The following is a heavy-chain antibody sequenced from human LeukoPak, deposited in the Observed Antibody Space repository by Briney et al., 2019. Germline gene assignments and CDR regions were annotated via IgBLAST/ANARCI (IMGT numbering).Heavy chain of an antibody. J-gene: IGHJ4*02. D-gene: IGHD3-10*01. Sequence: ASVKVSCKASGYTFTGYYMHWVRQAPGQGLEWMGWINPNSGGTNYAQKFQGRVTMTRDTSISTAYMELSRLRSDDTAVYYCARDSYYYGSGSYSTGFDYWGQGTLVTVSS. CDR2: INPNSGGT. CDR1: GYTFTGYY. V-gene: IGHV1-2*02. CDR3: ARDSYYYGSGSYSTGFDY.